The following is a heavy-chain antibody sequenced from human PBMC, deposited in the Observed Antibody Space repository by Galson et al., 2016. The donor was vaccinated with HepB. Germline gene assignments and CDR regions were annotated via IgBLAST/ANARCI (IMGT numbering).Heavy chain of an antibody. CDR2: ISYDGSAE. Sequence: SLRLSCAASGSTLTNYGMHWVRQAPGEGLEWVAMISYDGSAEYYADSVKGRFTISRDNSENTMYLQMSSLRTEDTAVYYCAKDLWINKWTNYFDYWGQGTLVTVSS. D-gene: IGHD2-21*01. CDR3: AKDLWINKWTNYFDY. J-gene: IGHJ4*02. CDR1: GSTLTNYG. V-gene: IGHV3-30*18.